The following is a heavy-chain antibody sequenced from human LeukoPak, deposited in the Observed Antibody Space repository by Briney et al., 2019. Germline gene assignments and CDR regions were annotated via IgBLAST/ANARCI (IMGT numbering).Heavy chain of an antibody. J-gene: IGHJ4*02. V-gene: IGHV4-31*03. CDR2: IYYSGST. D-gene: IGHD3-22*01. Sequence: SQTLSLTCTVSGGSISSGGYYWSWIRQHPGKGLEWIGYIYYSGSTYYNPSLKSRVTISVDTSKNQFSLKLSSVTAADTAVYYCARAGTYYYDSGGYRHFDYWGQGTLVTVSS. CDR1: GGSISSGGYY. CDR3: ARAGTYYYDSGGYRHFDY.